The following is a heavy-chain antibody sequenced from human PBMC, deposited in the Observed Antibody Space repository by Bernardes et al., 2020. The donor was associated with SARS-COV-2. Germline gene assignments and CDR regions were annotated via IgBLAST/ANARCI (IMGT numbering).Heavy chain of an antibody. CDR3: VRDKGYCSGGNCYALYDY. Sequence: GGSLRLSCAASGFTFSSYAMNWVRQAPGKGLEWVASIKPDGSETYYGDSVKGRFTISRDNAKSSLYLQMDSLRAEDTSVYYCVRDKGYCSGGNCYALYDYWGQGTLVTVSS. J-gene: IGHJ4*02. CDR2: IKPDGSET. CDR1: GFTFSSYA. D-gene: IGHD2-15*01. V-gene: IGHV3-7*04.